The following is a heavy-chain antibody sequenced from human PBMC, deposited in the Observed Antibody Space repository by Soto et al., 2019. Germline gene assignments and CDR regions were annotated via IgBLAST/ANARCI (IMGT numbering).Heavy chain of an antibody. V-gene: IGHV3-64D*06. CDR2: ISSNGGST. Sequence: SLRLSCSASGFTFRSYAMHWVRQAPGKGLEYVSAISSNGGSTYYADSVKGRFTISRDNSKNTLYLQLSSLRTEDTAVYYCVKVQMATTEGYYYGMDVWGQGTTVTVSS. J-gene: IGHJ6*02. CDR3: VKVQMATTEGYYYGMDV. D-gene: IGHD1-1*01. CDR1: GFTFRSYA.